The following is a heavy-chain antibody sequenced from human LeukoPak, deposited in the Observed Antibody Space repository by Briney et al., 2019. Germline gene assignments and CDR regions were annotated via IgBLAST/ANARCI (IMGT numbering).Heavy chain of an antibody. Sequence: ASVKVSCKASGYTFTNYGITWVRQAPGQGLEWMGRIIPILGIANYAQKFQGRVTITADKSTSTAYMELSSLRSEDTAVYYCARDDPTYCSSTSCYFGDNWFDPWGQGTLVTVSS. CDR2: IIPILGIA. CDR1: GYTFTNYG. J-gene: IGHJ5*02. CDR3: ARDDPTYCSSTSCYFGDNWFDP. V-gene: IGHV1-69*04. D-gene: IGHD2-2*01.